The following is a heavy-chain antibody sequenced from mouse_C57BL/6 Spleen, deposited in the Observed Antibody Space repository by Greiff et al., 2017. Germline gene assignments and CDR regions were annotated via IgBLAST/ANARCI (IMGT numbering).Heavy chain of an antibody. CDR1: GYTFTSYW. Sequence: QVQLQQPGAELVRPGSSVKLSCTASGYTFTSYWMHWVKQRPIQGLEWIGNIDPSDSETHYDQKFKDKATLTVDKSSSTAYMQLSSLTSEDSSVYYCATDDTTGGWFAYWGQGTLVTVSA. J-gene: IGHJ3*01. V-gene: IGHV1-52*01. CDR2: IDPSDSET. CDR3: ATDDTTGGWFAY. D-gene: IGHD2-14*01.